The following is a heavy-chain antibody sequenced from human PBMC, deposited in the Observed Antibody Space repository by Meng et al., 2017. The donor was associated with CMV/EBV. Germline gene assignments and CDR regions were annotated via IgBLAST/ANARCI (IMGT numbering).Heavy chain of an antibody. D-gene: IGHD3-3*01. CDR2: INPSGGST. CDR3: ARANEHYDFWSGYYRAFDI. J-gene: IGHJ3*02. CDR1: GYTFTSYY. Sequence: ASVKVSCKASGYTFTSYYMHWVRQAPGQGLEWMEIINPSGGSTSYAQKFQGRVTISVDTSKNQFSLKLSSVTAADTAVYYCARANEHYDFWSGYYRAFDIWGQGTMVTVSS. V-gene: IGHV1-46*01.